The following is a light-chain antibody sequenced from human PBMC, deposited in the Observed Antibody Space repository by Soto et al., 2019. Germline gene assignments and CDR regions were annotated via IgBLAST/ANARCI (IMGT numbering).Light chain of an antibody. J-gene: IGKJ2*01. V-gene: IGKV3-20*01. CDR1: QSVSSSY. CDR2: GAS. Sequence: EIVVTQSPGTLSWSPGERATLSCSASQSVSSSYLAWYQQKPGQAPRLLIYGASSRATGIPDRFSGSGSGPDFTLTISRLEPEDFAVYYFQQYGSSPYTFGQGTKLEIK. CDR3: QQYGSSPYT.